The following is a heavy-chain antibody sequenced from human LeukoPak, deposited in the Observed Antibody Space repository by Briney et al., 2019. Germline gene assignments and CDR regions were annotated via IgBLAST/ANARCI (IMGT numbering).Heavy chain of an antibody. CDR2: ISGSGGST. D-gene: IGHD1-26*01. CDR3: ARSRGGATYFDY. V-gene: IGHV3-23*01. Sequence: GGSLRLSCAASGLTFSSYAMSWVRQAPGKGLEWVSGISGSGGSTDYADSVKGRFTISRDNSKNSLYLQMNSLRAEDTALYYCARSRGGATYFDYWGQGTLVTVSS. J-gene: IGHJ4*02. CDR1: GLTFSSYA.